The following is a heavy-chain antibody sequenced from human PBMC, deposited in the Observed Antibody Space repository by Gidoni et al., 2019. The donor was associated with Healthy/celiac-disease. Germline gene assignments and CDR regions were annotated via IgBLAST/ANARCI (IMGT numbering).Heavy chain of an antibody. CDR2: INPNSGGT. CDR1: GYTFTGSY. J-gene: IGHJ4*02. D-gene: IGHD2-15*01. CDR3: ARGIVVVVAATQTDY. V-gene: IGHV1-2*02. Sequence: QVQLVQSGAEVKKPGASVKVSCKSSGYTFTGSYMHWVRQAPGQGLEWMGWINPNSGGTNYAQKFQGRVTMTRDTSISTAYMELSRLRSDDTAVYYCARGIVVVVAATQTDYWGQGTLVTVSS.